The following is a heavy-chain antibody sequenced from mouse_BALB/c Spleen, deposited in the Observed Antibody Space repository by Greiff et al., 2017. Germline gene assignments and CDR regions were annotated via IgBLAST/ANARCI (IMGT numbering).Heavy chain of an antibody. Sequence: VMLVESGPGLVQPSQSLSITCTVSGFSLTSYCVHWVRQSPGKGLEWLGVIWRGGSTDYNAAFISRLSISKDNSKSQVFFKMNSLQANDTAIYYCARGDYGNHVAYWGQGTLVTVSA. J-gene: IGHJ3*01. CDR1: GFSLTSYC. CDR2: IWRGGST. V-gene: IGHV2-2*02. CDR3: ARGDYGNHVAY. D-gene: IGHD2-1*01.